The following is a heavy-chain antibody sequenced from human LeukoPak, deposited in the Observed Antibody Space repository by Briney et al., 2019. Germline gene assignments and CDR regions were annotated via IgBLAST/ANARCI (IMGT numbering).Heavy chain of an antibody. Sequence: PGESLKISCKGSGYSFTSYWIGWVRQMPGKGRGWMGIIYPGDSDTRYSPSFQGQVTISADKSISTAYLQWSSLKASDTAMYYCARPPSRDGYNLGYWGQGTLVTVSS. D-gene: IGHD5-24*01. J-gene: IGHJ4*02. CDR1: GYSFTSYW. CDR2: IYPGDSDT. V-gene: IGHV5-51*01. CDR3: ARPPSRDGYNLGY.